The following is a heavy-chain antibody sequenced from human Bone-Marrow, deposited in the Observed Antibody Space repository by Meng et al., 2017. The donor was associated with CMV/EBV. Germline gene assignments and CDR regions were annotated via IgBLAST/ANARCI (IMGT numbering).Heavy chain of an antibody. J-gene: IGHJ5*02. CDR1: GYTFTSYG. CDR3: ASRVGATTNWFDP. D-gene: IGHD1-26*01. Sequence: SVKVSCKASGYTFTSYGISWVRQAPGQGLEWMGGIIPIFGTANYAQKFQGRVTITTDESTSTAYMELSSLRSEDTAVYYCASRVGATTNWFDPWGQGTLVTVSS. V-gene: IGHV1-69*05. CDR2: IIPIFGTA.